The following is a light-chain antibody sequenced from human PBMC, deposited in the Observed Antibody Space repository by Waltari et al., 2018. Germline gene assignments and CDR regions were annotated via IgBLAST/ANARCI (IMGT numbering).Light chain of an antibody. CDR2: FNNDGSH. CDR3: QTWGTGIRV. J-gene: IGLJ3*02. Sequence: QLVLTQSPSASASLGASVNLTCTLSSDRSSNAIAWHQQQPEKGPRYLMKFNNDGSHSKGDGIPGRFPGSISGAERHLSISSLQPEDEADYYCQTWGTGIRVFGGGTKLTV. CDR1: SDRSSNA. V-gene: IGLV4-69*02.